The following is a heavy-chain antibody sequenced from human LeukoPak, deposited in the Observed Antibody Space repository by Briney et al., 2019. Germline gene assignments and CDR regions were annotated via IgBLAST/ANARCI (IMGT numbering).Heavy chain of an antibody. V-gene: IGHV3-33*01. CDR3: ARRWYFDY. CDR2: IWYDGSNN. J-gene: IGHJ4*02. D-gene: IGHD4-23*01. Sequence: GRSLRLSCAASGFTFSSYGMHWVRQAPGKGLEWVAVIWYDGSNNYYADSVKGRFTISRDNSKNTLYLQMNSLRAEDTAVYYCARRWYFDYWGQGTLVTVSS. CDR1: GFTFSSYG.